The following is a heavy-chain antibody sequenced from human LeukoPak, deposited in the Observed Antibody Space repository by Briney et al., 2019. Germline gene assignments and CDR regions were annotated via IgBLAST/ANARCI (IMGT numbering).Heavy chain of an antibody. CDR1: GYTFTSYG. Sequence: GASVKVSCKASGYTFTSYGISWVRQAPGQGLEWMGGIIPIFGTANYAQKFQGRVTITADESTSTAYMELSSLRSEDTAVYYCASRRITIFGVVIMEDYYYYYGMDVWGQGTTVTVSS. CDR2: IIPIFGTA. V-gene: IGHV1-69*13. D-gene: IGHD3-3*01. CDR3: ASRRITIFGVVIMEDYYYYYGMDV. J-gene: IGHJ6*02.